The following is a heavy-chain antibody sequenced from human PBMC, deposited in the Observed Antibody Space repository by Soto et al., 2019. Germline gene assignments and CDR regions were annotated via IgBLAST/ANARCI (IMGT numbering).Heavy chain of an antibody. CDR2: IYPGDSDI. V-gene: IGHV5-51*01. J-gene: IGHJ3*02. CDR3: ARHKGIWELRPDAFDI. CDR1: GYSFTSYW. D-gene: IGHD1-26*01. Sequence: GESLKISCKGSGYSFTSYWIGWVRQMPGKGLEWMGIIYPGDSDIRYSPSFQGQVTISADKSISTAYLQWSSLKASDTAMYYCARHKGIWELRPDAFDIWGQGTMVTVSS.